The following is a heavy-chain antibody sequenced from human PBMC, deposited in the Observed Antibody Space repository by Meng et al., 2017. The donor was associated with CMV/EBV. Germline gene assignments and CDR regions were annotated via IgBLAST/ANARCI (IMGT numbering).Heavy chain of an antibody. CDR3: AYSGIAVAGPNDY. CDR1: GFTFSDYY. Sequence: GESLKISCAASGFTFSDYYMTWIRQAPGKGLEWVSCISSSSSYIYYADSVKGRFTISRDNAKNSLYLQMNSLRAEDTAVYYCAYSGIAVAGPNDYWGQGTLVTVSS. D-gene: IGHD6-19*01. J-gene: IGHJ4*02. CDR2: ISSSSSYI. V-gene: IGHV3-11*06.